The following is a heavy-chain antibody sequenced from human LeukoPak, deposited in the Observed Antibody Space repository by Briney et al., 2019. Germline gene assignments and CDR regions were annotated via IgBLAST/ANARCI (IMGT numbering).Heavy chain of an antibody. J-gene: IGHJ3*02. CDR1: GGSITTHY. D-gene: IGHD4-17*01. V-gene: IGHV4-4*07. CDR3: ARDLLGDYGTFDI. Sequence: PSETLSLTCTVSGGSITTHYWSWIRQPAGREVEWIGRVYNTGSTKYNPSLESRVTMSVDTSSNRFSLRLRSVTATDTAVYYCARDLLGDYGTFDIWGQGAMVTVSS. CDR2: VYNTGST.